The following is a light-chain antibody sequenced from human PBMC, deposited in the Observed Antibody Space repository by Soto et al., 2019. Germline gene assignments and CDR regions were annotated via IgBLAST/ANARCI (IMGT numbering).Light chain of an antibody. V-gene: IGKV1-5*01. CDR2: DAS. CDR3: QQYNSYCT. CDR1: QSISSW. Sequence: DIQMTQSPSTLSASVGDRVTITCRASQSISSWLAWYQQKPGKAPKLLIYDASSLESGVPSRFSGSGSGTEFTLTISSLQPDDFVTYYCQQYNSYCTFGQGTKVEIK. J-gene: IGKJ1*01.